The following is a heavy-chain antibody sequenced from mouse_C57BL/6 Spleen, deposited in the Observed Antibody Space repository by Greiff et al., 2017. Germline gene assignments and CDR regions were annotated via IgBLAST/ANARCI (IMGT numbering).Heavy chain of an antibody. J-gene: IGHJ4*01. V-gene: IGHV1-55*01. Sequence: QVHVKQSGAELVKPGASVKMSCKASGYTFTSYWITWVKQRPGQGLEWIGDIYPGSGSTNYNEKFKSKATLTVDTSSSTAYMQLSSLTSEDSAVYYCARIYYYGSSTLGAMDYWGQGTSVTVSS. CDR3: ARIYYYGSSTLGAMDY. D-gene: IGHD1-1*01. CDR1: GYTFTSYW. CDR2: IYPGSGST.